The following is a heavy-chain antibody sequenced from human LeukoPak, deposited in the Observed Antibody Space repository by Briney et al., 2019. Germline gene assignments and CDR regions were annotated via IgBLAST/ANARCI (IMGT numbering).Heavy chain of an antibody. V-gene: IGHV1-69*04. J-gene: IGHJ4*02. CDR1: GGTFSSYA. CDR3: ARQDGMLDY. CDR2: IIPILGIA. Sequence: GASVKVSCKASGGTFSSYAISWVRQAPGQGLEWMGRIIPILGIANYAQKFQGRVTITADKSTSTAYMELSSLRSENTAVYYCARQDGMLDYWGQGTLVTVSS.